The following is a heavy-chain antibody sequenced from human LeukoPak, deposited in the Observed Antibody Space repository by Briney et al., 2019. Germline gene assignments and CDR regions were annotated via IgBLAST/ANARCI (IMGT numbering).Heavy chain of an antibody. V-gene: IGHV3-48*04. D-gene: IGHD6-13*01. CDR3: ARLGSYSSSWRIHYYYYGMDV. J-gene: IGHJ6*02. CDR1: GFSFNIYN. CDR2: ISTSSQSK. Sequence: GGSLRLSCAASGFSFNIYNMNWVRQTPGKGPEWVSYISTSSQSKYYADSVKGRFTISRDNAKNSLYLQMNSLSAEDTAVYYCARLGSYSSSWRIHYYYYGMDVWGQGTTVTVSS.